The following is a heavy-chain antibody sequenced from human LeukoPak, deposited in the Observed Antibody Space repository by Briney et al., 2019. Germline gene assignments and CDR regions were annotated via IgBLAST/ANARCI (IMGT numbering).Heavy chain of an antibody. J-gene: IGHJ4*02. D-gene: IGHD6-13*01. V-gene: IGHV7-4-1*02. CDR1: GYTFSTYA. CDR2: INANTGNP. CDR3: ARDSIVGGSSWSDDFDY. Sequence: ASVKVSCKPSGYTFSTYALHWVRQAPGQGLEWMGWINANTGNPTYAQGFRGRFVFSLDTDVNTAYLQISSLKAEDTAVYFCARDSIVGGSSWSDDFDYWGQGTLVTVSS.